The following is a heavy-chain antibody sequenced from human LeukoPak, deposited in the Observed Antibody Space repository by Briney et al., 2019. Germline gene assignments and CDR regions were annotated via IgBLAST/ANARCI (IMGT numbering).Heavy chain of an antibody. J-gene: IGHJ4*02. D-gene: IGHD7-27*01. CDR2: IYYTET. CDR1: XGSVSNYY. CDR3: ATRKLGNDY. Sequence: CTVSXGSVSNYYWSWIRQSPGKGLEWIGYIYYTETSYNPSLKSRVTISADTAKNQFSLKLYYVTAADTAVYCCATRKLGNDYWGQGTLVTVSS. V-gene: IGHV4-59*02.